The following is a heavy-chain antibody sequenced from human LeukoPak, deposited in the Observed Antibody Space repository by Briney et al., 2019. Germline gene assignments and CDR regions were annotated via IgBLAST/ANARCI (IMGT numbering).Heavy chain of an antibody. D-gene: IGHD6-19*01. CDR1: GGSISSSY. Sequence: PSETLSLTCTVAGGSISSSYWSWIRQPPGKGLEWIGYIYYSGSTNYNPSFKSRVAISVDTSKNQFSLKLSSVTAADTAVYYCATWGIAVAGTFDYWGQGTLVAVST. J-gene: IGHJ4*02. CDR2: IYYSGST. V-gene: IGHV4-59*08. CDR3: ATWGIAVAGTFDY.